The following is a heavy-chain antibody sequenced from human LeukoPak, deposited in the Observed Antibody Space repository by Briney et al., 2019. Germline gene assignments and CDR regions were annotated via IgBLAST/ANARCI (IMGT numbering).Heavy chain of an antibody. J-gene: IGHJ5*02. V-gene: IGHV3-30*18. CDR1: GFTFSSYG. CDR3: AKDTFDP. Sequence: GGSLRLSCAASGFTFSSYGMHWVRQAPGKGLEWVAVISYDGSNKYYADSVKGRFTISRDNSKNTLYLQMNSLRAEDTAVHYCAKDTFDPWGQGTLVTVSS. CDR2: ISYDGSNK.